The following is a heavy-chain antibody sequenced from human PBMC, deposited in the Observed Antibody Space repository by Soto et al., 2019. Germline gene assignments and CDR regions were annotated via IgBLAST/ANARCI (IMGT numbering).Heavy chain of an antibody. CDR1: GYTFTSYD. Sequence: ASVKVSCKASGYTFTSYDINWVRQAPGQGLEWVGWINPTSEYTAHAQKFQGRVTLTRETSTATAYMELSSLTSEDTAVYFCARQVTHEYSRDWGPATQVIVS. D-gene: IGHD2-15*01. CDR3: ARQVTHEYSRD. CDR2: INPTSEYT. V-gene: IGHV1-8*01. J-gene: IGHJ4*02.